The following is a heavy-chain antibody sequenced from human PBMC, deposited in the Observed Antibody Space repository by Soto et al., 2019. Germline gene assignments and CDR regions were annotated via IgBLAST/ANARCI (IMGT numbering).Heavy chain of an antibody. Sequence: ASVKVSYKASGYTFTGYYMLWVRQAPGQGLEWMGWINPNSGGTNYAQKFQGWVTMTRDTSISTAYMELSRLRSDDTAVYYCARDQLGYCSSTSCYPNAFDIWGQGTMVTVSS. CDR3: ARDQLGYCSSTSCYPNAFDI. J-gene: IGHJ3*02. CDR1: GYTFTGYY. CDR2: INPNSGGT. D-gene: IGHD2-2*01. V-gene: IGHV1-2*04.